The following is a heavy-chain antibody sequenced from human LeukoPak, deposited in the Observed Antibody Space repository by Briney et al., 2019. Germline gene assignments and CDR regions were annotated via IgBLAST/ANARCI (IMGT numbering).Heavy chain of an antibody. V-gene: IGHV3-7*01. Sequence: GGSLRLSCVAPGLPLSNYWMSWVRQAPGKGLEWVATIKPDGGEKYYVDSVKGRFTISRDNAKNSLYLQMNSLRAEDTAVYYCARDGSYSSSSYWGQGTLVTVSS. CDR2: IKPDGGEK. J-gene: IGHJ4*02. D-gene: IGHD6-6*01. CDR1: GLPLSNYW. CDR3: ARDGSYSSSSY.